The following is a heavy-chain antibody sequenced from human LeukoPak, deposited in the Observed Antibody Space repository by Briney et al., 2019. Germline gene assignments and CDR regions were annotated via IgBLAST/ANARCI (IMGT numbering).Heavy chain of an antibody. CDR2: IYYTGST. Sequence: SETLSLTCSVSGGSLKTYYWTWIRQPPGKGLEWIGYIYYTGSTNYNLSLRSRVTISVDTSKNQFSLKLTSVTAADTAVYFCAGGGDSGGYYYPMFDYWGRGTLVTVSS. D-gene: IGHD3-22*01. V-gene: IGHV4-59*01. J-gene: IGHJ4*02. CDR3: AGGGDSGGYYYPMFDY. CDR1: GGSLKTYY.